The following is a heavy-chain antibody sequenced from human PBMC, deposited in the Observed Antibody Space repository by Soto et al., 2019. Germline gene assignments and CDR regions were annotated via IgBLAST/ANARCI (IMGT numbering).Heavy chain of an antibody. CDR1: GFTFSSYA. D-gene: IGHD3-16*01. CDR3: ARAYEGDYFDY. CDR2: ISYDGSNK. Sequence: SGFTFSSYAMHWVRQAPGKWLEWVAVISYDGSNKYYADSVKGRFTISRDNSKNTLYLQMNSLRAEDTAVYYCARAYEGDYFDYWGQGTLVTVS. V-gene: IGHV3-30-3*01. J-gene: IGHJ4*02.